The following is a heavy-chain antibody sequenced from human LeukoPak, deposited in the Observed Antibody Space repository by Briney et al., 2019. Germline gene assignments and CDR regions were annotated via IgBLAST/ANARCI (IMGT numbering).Heavy chain of an antibody. CDR2: ISSSGSTI. V-gene: IGHV3-11*01. J-gene: IGHJ2*01. Sequence: GGSLRLSCAASGFTFSDYYMSWIRQAPGKGLEWVSYISSSGSTIYYADSVKGRFTISRDNAKNSLYLQMNSLRAEDTAVYYCARDLQDDYGESRNWYFDLWGRGTLVTVSS. CDR3: ARDLQDDYGESRNWYFDL. CDR1: GFTFSDYY. D-gene: IGHD4-17*01.